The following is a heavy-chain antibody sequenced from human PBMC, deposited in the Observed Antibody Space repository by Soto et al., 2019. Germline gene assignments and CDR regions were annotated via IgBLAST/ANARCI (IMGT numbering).Heavy chain of an antibody. CDR3: ASPRGPYSNYYYYGMDV. D-gene: IGHD4-4*01. J-gene: IGHJ6*02. V-gene: IGHV1-69*01. CDR2: IIPIFGTA. Sequence: QVQLVQSGAEVKKPGSSVKVSCKASGGTFSSYAISWVRQAPGQGLEWMGGIIPIFGTANYAQKFQGRVTITADESTSTAYMELSSVRSEDTAVYYCASPRGPYSNYYYYGMDVWGQGTTVTVSS. CDR1: GGTFSSYA.